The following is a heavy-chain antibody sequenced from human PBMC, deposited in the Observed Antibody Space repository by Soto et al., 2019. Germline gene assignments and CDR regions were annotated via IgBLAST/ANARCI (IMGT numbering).Heavy chain of an antibody. CDR3: ARHGSY. J-gene: IGHJ4*02. CDR2: IYFSGKT. V-gene: IGHV4-39*01. Sequence: SETLSLTCTVSGVSISSGSYYWCWIRQTPGKGLEWIGTIYFSGKTYYNPSLKSRLTISVDRSKNQFALNLTSVTAADTAAYYCARHGSYWGPGTLVTVS. CDR1: GVSISSGSYY.